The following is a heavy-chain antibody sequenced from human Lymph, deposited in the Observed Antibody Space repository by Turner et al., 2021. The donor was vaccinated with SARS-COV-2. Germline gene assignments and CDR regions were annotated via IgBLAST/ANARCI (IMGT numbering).Heavy chain of an antibody. V-gene: IGHV1-24*01. D-gene: IGHD6-19*01. CDR3: ATDRSSGWPHYYYYTMDV. J-gene: IGHJ6*02. CDR1: GYTLTELS. CDR2: FDPEDGKT. Sequence: QVQLVQSGAEVKKPGASVKVSCKVSGYTLTELSMHWVRQAPGKGLEWMGGFDPEDGKTIYAQKFQGRVTMTEDTSTDTAYMELSSLRSEDTAVYYCATDRSSGWPHYYYYTMDVCGQGTTVTVSS.